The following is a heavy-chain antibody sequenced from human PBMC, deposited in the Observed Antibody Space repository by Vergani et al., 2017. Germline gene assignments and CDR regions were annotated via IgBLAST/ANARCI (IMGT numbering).Heavy chain of an antibody. V-gene: IGHV5-51*01. CDR1: GSTFTDYW. D-gene: IGHD3-3*01. J-gene: IGHJ4*02. CDR2: IYPDDSDT. Sequence: EVQLVQSGTEVKKPGESLKISCKDSGSTFTDYWIAWVRQMPGRGLEWMGIIYPDDSDTRDSPSCQGQVTISADKSINTAYLQWSILTASDTAMYYCASRATIFGVADYWGQGTLVTVSS. CDR3: ASRATIFGVADY.